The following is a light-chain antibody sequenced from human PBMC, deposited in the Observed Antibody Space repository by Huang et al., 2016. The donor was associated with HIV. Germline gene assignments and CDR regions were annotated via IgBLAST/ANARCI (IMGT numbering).Light chain of an antibody. Sequence: DIQMTQSPSSLSASVGDRVTITCQASQDISNHLNWYQQKVGKAPKLLIYDAFNLEKGVPSNFSGSGSGTDFTFTISSLQPEDIATYYCQQYDNLPLTFGGGTKVEIK. CDR2: DAF. J-gene: IGKJ4*01. CDR1: QDISNH. V-gene: IGKV1-33*01. CDR3: QQYDNLPLT.